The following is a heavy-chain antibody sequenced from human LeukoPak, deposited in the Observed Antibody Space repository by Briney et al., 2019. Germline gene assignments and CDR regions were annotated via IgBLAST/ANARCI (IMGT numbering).Heavy chain of an antibody. V-gene: IGHV3-23*01. Sequence: PGGSLRLSCAASGFTFSGYAMSWVRQAPGKGLEGVSAISGSGGSTYYADSVKGRFTISRDNSKNTLYLQMNSLRAEDTAVYYCAKDITGVLLWFGESGAFDIWGQGTMVTVSS. CDR1: GFTFSGYA. CDR3: AKDITGVLLWFGESGAFDI. J-gene: IGHJ3*02. D-gene: IGHD3-10*01. CDR2: ISGSGGST.